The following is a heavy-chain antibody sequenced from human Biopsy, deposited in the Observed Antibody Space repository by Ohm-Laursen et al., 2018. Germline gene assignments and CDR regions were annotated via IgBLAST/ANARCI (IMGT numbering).Heavy chain of an antibody. Sequence: SETLSLTCTVSGGPVSGYYWNWIRLPVGKGLEWIGRLYTSGSTNYNPSLKSRITISVDTSKNQFSLKLTSVTAADTAVYYCAKHGSGWTGDDAFHIWGQGTMVTVSS. D-gene: IGHD6-19*01. V-gene: IGHV4-4*07. CDR2: LYTSGST. J-gene: IGHJ3*02. CDR1: GGPVSGYY. CDR3: AKHGSGWTGDDAFHI.